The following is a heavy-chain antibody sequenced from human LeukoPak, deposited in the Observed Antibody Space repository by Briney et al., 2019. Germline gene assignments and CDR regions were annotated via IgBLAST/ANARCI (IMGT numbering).Heavy chain of an antibody. J-gene: IGHJ4*02. CDR1: GFTFSSYA. CDR2: ISGSGGST. V-gene: IGHV3-23*01. D-gene: IGHD3-9*01. Sequence: GGSLGLSCAASGFTFSSYAMSWVRQAPGKGLEWVSAISGSGGSTYYADSVKGRFTISRDNSKNTLYLQMNSLRAEDTAVYYCAKDSAVLAVLRYFDWLSLDYFDYWGQGTLVTVSS. CDR3: AKDSAVLAVLRYFDWLSLDYFDY.